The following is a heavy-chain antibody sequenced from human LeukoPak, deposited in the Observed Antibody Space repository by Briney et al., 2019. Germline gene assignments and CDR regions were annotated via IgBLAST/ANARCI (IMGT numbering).Heavy chain of an antibody. CDR3: ARRENYGDYDWFDP. D-gene: IGHD4-17*01. J-gene: IGHJ5*02. CDR2: IYYSGST. Sequence: SQTLSLTCTVSGGSISSYYWSWIRQPPGKGLEWIGYIYYSGSTNYNPSLKSRVTISVDTSKNQFSLKLSSVTAADTAVYYCARRENYGDYDWFDPWGQGTLVTVSS. V-gene: IGHV4-59*08. CDR1: GGSISSYY.